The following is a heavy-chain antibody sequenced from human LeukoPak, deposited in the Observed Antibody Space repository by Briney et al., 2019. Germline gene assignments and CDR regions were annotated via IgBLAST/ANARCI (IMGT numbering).Heavy chain of an antibody. CDR1: GYTLTELS. D-gene: IGHD5-12*01. Sequence: ASVKVSCKVSGYTLTELSMHWVRQAPGKGLEWMGGFDPEDGETIYAQKFQGRVTMTEDTSTDTAYMEPSSLRSEDTAVYYCATGRSSGYDLDYYYGMDVWGQGTTVTVSS. J-gene: IGHJ6*02. CDR3: ATGRSSGYDLDYYYGMDV. V-gene: IGHV1-24*01. CDR2: FDPEDGET.